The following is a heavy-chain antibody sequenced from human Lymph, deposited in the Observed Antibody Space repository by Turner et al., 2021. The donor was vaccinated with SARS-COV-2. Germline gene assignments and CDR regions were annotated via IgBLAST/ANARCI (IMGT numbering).Heavy chain of an antibody. CDR1: RCTFSYAW. V-gene: IGHV3-15*01. CDR3: TTGWFTGTYGDYFDY. J-gene: IGHJ4*02. Sequence: EVQLVESGGGLVKPGGSLRLSCAASRCTFSYAWMTWVRQAPGKGLGLVSRIKIKTDGGTTDYAAPVKGRFTISRDDSKNTLYLQMNSLKTEDTAVYFCTTGWFTGTYGDYFDYWGQGTLVTVSS. CDR2: IKIKTDGGTT. D-gene: IGHD1-7*01.